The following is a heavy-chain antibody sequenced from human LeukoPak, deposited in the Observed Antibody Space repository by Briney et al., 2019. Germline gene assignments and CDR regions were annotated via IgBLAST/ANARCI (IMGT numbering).Heavy chain of an antibody. Sequence: PSETLSLTCAVYGGSFSGHYWSWIRQPPGKGLEWIGEINHSGSTNYNPSLKSRVTISVDTSKNQFSLKLSSVTAADTAVYYCARGATAAGSKNFDYWGRGTLVTVSS. CDR1: GGSFSGHY. J-gene: IGHJ4*02. CDR3: ARGATAAGSKNFDY. D-gene: IGHD6-13*01. V-gene: IGHV4-34*01. CDR2: INHSGST.